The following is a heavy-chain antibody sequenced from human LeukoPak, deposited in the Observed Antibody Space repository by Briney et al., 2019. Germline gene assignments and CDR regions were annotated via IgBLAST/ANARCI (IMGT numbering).Heavy chain of an antibody. Sequence: GESLKISCKVSGYSFTSYCIGWVRQMPGKGLEWMGIIYPGDSGPTYSPSFQGQVTISVDKSTNTAYLQWSSLQASDTAMYYCGMSGDRVPLQDDVFDVWGQGTMVTVST. CDR3: GMSGDRVPLQDDVFDV. J-gene: IGHJ3*01. CDR1: GYSFTSYC. V-gene: IGHV5-51*01. CDR2: IYPGDSGP. D-gene: IGHD1-26*01.